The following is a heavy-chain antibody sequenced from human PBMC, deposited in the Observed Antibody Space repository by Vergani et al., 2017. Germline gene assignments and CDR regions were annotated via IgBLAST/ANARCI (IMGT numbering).Heavy chain of an antibody. Sequence: QVQLVQSGAEVKKPGSSVKVSCKASGGTFSSYAISWVRQAPGQGLEWMGGIIPIFGTANYAQKFQGRVTITADESTSTAYMELSSLRSEDTAVYYCARDPAYYGSGSPLYMDVWGKGTTVTVFS. J-gene: IGHJ6*03. V-gene: IGHV1-69*01. D-gene: IGHD3-10*01. CDR2: IIPIFGTA. CDR1: GGTFSSYA. CDR3: ARDPAYYGSGSPLYMDV.